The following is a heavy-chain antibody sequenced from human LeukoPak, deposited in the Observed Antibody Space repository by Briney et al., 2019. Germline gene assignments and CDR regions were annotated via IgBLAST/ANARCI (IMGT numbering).Heavy chain of an antibody. CDR3: AREDDSSSSYFDY. CDR1: GFTFSSYS. V-gene: IGHV3-21*01. D-gene: IGHD6-13*01. Sequence: PGGSLRLSCAASGFTFSSYSMNWVRQAPGKGLEWVSSISCSSSYIYYADSVKGRFTISRDNAKNSLYLQMNSLRAEDTAVYYCAREDDSSSSYFDYWGQGTLVTVSS. CDR2: ISCSSSYI. J-gene: IGHJ4*02.